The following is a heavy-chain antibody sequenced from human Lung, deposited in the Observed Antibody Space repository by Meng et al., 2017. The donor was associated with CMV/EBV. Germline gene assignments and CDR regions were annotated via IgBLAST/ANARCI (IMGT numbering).Heavy chain of an antibody. J-gene: IGHJ4*02. D-gene: IGHD3-9*01. Sequence: XVKVSCKASGYTFTDHYFHWVRQAPGQGLEWMGWIYPNSGGTHYAQKFQGRLTVTTDTSISTGYMELSSLGSDDTAVYYCARDNDWGPDYWGQGTLVTVSS. V-gene: IGHV1-2*02. CDR3: ARDNDWGPDY. CDR1: GYTFTDHY. CDR2: IYPNSGGT.